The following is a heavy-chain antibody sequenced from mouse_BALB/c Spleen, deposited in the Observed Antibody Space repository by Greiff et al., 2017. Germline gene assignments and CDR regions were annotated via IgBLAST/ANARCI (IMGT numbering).Heavy chain of an antibody. CDR1: GFTFSSYG. D-gene: IGHD2-4*01. J-gene: IGHJ4*01. V-gene: IGHV5-6*01. CDR2: ISSGGSYT. CDR3: ARQTMRGAMDD. Sequence: EVQLVESGGDLVKPGGSLKLSCAASGFTFSSYGMSWVRQTPDKRLEWVATISSGGSYTYYPDSVKGRFTISRDNAKNTLYLQMSSLKSEDTAMYYCARQTMRGAMDDWGQGTSGTVSS.